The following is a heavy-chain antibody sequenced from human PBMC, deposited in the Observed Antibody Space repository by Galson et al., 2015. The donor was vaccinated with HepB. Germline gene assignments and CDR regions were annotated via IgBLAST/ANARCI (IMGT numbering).Heavy chain of an antibody. CDR1: GFTFSRHA. J-gene: IGHJ4*02. V-gene: IGHV3-30*04. CDR2: ISYDGSNK. D-gene: IGHD6-6*01. Sequence: SLRLSCAASGFTFSRHAMHWARQAPGKGLEWVAVISYDGSNKYCADSVKGRFTISRDNSRNTLYLQMNSLRAEDTAVYYCARDPPVASIAVPSSYYFDYWGQGTLVTVSS. CDR3: ARDPPVASIAVPSSYYFDY.